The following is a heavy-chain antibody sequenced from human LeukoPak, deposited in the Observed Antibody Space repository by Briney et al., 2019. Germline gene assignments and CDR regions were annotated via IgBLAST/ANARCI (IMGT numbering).Heavy chain of an antibody. V-gene: IGHV4-39*01. Sequence: IPSETLSLTCSVSAVSISTSSQYWVWIRQTPGKGLEWIGSLYYAGSTYNNPSLESRVTISIHTSKNQFSLRLTSVTAADTAVYFCARPFYSSGWYVAFDIWGPGTMVTVSS. J-gene: IGHJ3*02. D-gene: IGHD6-19*01. CDR1: AVSISTSSQY. CDR3: ARPFYSSGWYVAFDI. CDR2: LYYAGST.